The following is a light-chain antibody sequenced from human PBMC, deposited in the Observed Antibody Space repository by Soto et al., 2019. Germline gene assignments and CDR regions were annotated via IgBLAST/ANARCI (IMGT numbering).Light chain of an antibody. CDR3: QQGYTTPPLV. CDR2: AAS. CDR1: QSISSY. J-gene: IGKJ4*01. Sequence: DIQMTQSPSSLSASVGDRVTITCRASQSISSYLNWYQQKPGKAPKLLIHAASTLQSGVPSRFSGSGSGTDFTLTISSLQPEDFATYYCQQGYTTPPLVFGGGTKVEI. V-gene: IGKV1-39*01.